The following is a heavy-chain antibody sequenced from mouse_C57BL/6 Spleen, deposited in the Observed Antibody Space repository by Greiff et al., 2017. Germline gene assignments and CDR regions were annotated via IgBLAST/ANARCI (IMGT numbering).Heavy chain of an antibody. CDR1: GFTFSDYG. J-gene: IGHJ4*01. V-gene: IGHV5-17*01. Sequence: EVKVVESGGGLVKPGGSLKLSCAASGFTFSDYGMHWVRQAPEKGLEWVAYISSGSSTIYYADTVKGRFTISRDNAKNTLFLQMTSLRSEDTAMYYCARYGYYYDKAMDYWGQGTSVTVSS. CDR3: ARYGYYYDKAMDY. CDR2: ISSGSSTI. D-gene: IGHD2-3*01.